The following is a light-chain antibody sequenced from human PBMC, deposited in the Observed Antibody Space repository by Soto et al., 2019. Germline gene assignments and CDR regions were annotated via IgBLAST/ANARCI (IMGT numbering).Light chain of an antibody. J-gene: IGKJ4*01. CDR3: QQYFDSPET. CDR2: DSS. CDR1: QSITNY. Sequence: EIVLTQSPGTLSLSPGERATLSCRPSQSITNYVAWYQQKPGQAPRVLIYDSSIRATGVPDRFSGSGSGTAFILTISRLEPGDFAVYYCQQYFDSPETFGGGTKVEIK. V-gene: IGKV3-20*01.